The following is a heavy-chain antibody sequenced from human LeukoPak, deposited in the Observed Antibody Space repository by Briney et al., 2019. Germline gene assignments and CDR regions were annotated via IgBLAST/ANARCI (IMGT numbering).Heavy chain of an antibody. D-gene: IGHD6-19*01. J-gene: IGHJ4*02. CDR3: ARENSSGWYYFDY. CDR2: IYYSGGT. CDR1: GGSISSHY. V-gene: IGHV4-59*11. Sequence: SETLSLTCTVSGGSISSHYWSWIRQPPGKGLEWIGYIYYSGGTNYNPSLKSRVTISVDTSKNQFSLKLSSVTAADTAVYYCARENSSGWYYFDYWGQGTLVTVSS.